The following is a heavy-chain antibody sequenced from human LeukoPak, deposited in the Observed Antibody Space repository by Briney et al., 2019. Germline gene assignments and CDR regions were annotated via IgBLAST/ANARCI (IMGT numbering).Heavy chain of an antibody. Sequence: PGGSLRLSCAASGFTFSSYEMNWVRQAPGKGLEWVSYICSSGSTIYYADSVKGRFTISRDNAKNSLYLQMNSLRAEDTAVYYCAKGRGRIAVAGRNYFDYWGQGTLVTVSS. CDR2: ICSSGSTI. J-gene: IGHJ4*02. CDR3: AKGRGRIAVAGRNYFDY. D-gene: IGHD6-19*01. V-gene: IGHV3-48*03. CDR1: GFTFSSYE.